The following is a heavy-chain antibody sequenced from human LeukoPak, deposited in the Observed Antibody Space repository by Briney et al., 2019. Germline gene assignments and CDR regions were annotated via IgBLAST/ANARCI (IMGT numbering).Heavy chain of an antibody. Sequence: KPGGSLRLSCAASGFTFSDYAMSWVRQAPGKGLEWVSSISSSSSYIYYADSVKGRFTISRDNAKNTLYLQMNSLRDEDTAVYYCARDRYSSGWFGYWGQGTLVTVSS. CDR1: GFTFSDYA. V-gene: IGHV3-21*01. CDR2: ISSSSSYI. D-gene: IGHD6-19*01. J-gene: IGHJ4*02. CDR3: ARDRYSSGWFGY.